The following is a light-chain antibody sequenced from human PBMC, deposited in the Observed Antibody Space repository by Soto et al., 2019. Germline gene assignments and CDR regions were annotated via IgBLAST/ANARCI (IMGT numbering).Light chain of an antibody. V-gene: IGLV1-40*01. CDR2: GNI. Sequence: QSVLTQPPSVSGAPGQRVTISCTGSSSNIGAGYYVHWYQHLPGTAPKLLIYGNINRPSGVPDRFSGSKSGTSASLAITGLQAEDEADYYCQSYDTSLSASVVFGGGTKVTVL. CDR3: QSYDTSLSASVV. J-gene: IGLJ2*01. CDR1: SSNIGAGYY.